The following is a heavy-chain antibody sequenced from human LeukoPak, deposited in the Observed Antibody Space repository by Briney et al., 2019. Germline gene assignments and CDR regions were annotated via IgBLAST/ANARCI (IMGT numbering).Heavy chain of an antibody. D-gene: IGHD5-18*01. CDR3: ARGRGGGIIGLWLDFDY. CDR1: GGSIRSSYYY. CDR2: IYHSGST. Sequence: SETLSLTCTVSGGSIRSSYYYWGWIRQPPGKGLEWIGYIYHSGSTYYNPSLKSRVTISVDRSKNQFSLKLSSVTAADTAVYYCARGRGGGIIGLWLDFDYWGQGTLVTVSS. V-gene: IGHV4-30-2*01. J-gene: IGHJ4*02.